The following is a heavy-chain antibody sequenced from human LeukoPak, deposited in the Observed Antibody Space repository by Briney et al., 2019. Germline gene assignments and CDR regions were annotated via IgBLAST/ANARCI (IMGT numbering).Heavy chain of an antibody. CDR2: ISSSGSTI. CDR3: ARDSLDFWSGYYFDY. J-gene: IGHJ4*02. V-gene: IGHV3-48*03. Sequence: PGGSLRLSCAASGFTFSSYAMSWVRQAPGKGLEWVSYISSSGSTIYYADSVKGRFTISRDNAKNSLYLQMNSLRAEDTAVYYCARDSLDFWSGYYFDYWGQGTLVTVSS. CDR1: GFTFSSYA. D-gene: IGHD3-3*01.